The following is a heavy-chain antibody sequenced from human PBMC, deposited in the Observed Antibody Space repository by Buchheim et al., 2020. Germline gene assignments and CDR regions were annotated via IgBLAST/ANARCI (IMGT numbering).Heavy chain of an antibody. CDR3: ARHGDFWSGYKPMDY. J-gene: IGHJ4*02. D-gene: IGHD3-3*01. CDR1: GGSISSSSYY. CDR2: IYYSGST. Sequence: QLQLQESGPGLVKPSETLSLTCTVSGGSISSSSYYWGWIRQPPGKGLEWIGSIYYSGSTYYNPSLKSRVTISGATSKNQFFLKLSSVTAADTAVYYCARHGDFWSGYKPMDYWGQGTL. V-gene: IGHV4-39*01.